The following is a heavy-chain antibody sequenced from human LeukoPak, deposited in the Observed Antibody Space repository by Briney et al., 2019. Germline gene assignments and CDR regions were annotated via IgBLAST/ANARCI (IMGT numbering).Heavy chain of an antibody. J-gene: IGHJ4*02. CDR3: ARSFRYCSGGSCYAEPANFDY. Sequence: ASVKVSCKASGGTFSSYAISWVRQAPGQGLEWMGGIIPIFGTANYAQKFQGRVMITADESTSTAYMELSSLRSEDTAVYYCARSFRYCSGGSCYAEPANFDYWGQGTLVTVSS. CDR1: GGTFSSYA. D-gene: IGHD2-15*01. V-gene: IGHV1-69*13. CDR2: IIPIFGTA.